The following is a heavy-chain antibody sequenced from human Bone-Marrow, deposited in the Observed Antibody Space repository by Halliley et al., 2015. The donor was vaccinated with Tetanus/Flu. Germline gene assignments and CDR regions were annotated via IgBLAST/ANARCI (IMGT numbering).Heavy chain of an antibody. CDR1: GDTFTSYW. J-gene: IGHJ4*02. D-gene: IGHD3-3*01. V-gene: IGHV5-51*01. Sequence: VQLVQSGAEVKKPGESLKISCWASGDTFTSYWVAWVRQMPGTGLEWMGIINPADSDTRYSPSFQGQVTISVDKSISTTYLQWSSLKASDSAMYYCARQSLTDYEFWSGYYPDYFDYWGQGTLVNVSS. CDR3: ARQSLTDYEFWSGYYPDYFDY. CDR2: INPADSDT.